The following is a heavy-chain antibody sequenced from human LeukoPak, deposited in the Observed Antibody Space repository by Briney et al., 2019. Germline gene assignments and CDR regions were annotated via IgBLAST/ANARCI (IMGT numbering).Heavy chain of an antibody. CDR1: GFTVSGNY. Sequence: GGSLRLSCAASGFTVSGNYMSWVRQAPGKGLEWVSVIYSGGSTYYADSVKGRFTISRDNSKNTLYLQMNSLRAEDTAVYYCARVPYGDYVEYWFDPWGQGTLVTVSS. CDR3: ARVPYGDYVEYWFDP. CDR2: IYSGGST. V-gene: IGHV3-66*01. D-gene: IGHD4-17*01. J-gene: IGHJ5*02.